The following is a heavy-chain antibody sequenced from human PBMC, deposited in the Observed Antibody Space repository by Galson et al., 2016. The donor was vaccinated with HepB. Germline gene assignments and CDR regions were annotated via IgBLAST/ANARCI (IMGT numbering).Heavy chain of an antibody. V-gene: IGHV3-15*01. CDR1: GFTLSNVW. Sequence: SLRLSCAASGFTLSNVWMTWDRQAPGKGLEWVGRIKSHIDGGTTHYAAPVKGRFSISRDDSRDTLYLQMNSLNTEDTAVYFCTTDRLRGYEYYGMDFWGQGTTVTDS. CDR2: IKSHIDGGTT. CDR3: TTDRLRGYEYYGMDF. J-gene: IGHJ6*02.